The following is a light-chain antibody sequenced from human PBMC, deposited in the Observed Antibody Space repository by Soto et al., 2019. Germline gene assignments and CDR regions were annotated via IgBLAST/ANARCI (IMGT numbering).Light chain of an antibody. Sequence: EIVMTQSPATLSVSPGERATLSCRASQSVSSNLAWYQQKPGQAPRLLIYGASTRATGIPARFSGSGSGTEFNLTISRLQSEDFAVYYCKQYNNWPPWTFGQGTKVEIK. CDR1: QSVSSN. CDR2: GAS. V-gene: IGKV3-15*01. J-gene: IGKJ1*01. CDR3: KQYNNWPPWT.